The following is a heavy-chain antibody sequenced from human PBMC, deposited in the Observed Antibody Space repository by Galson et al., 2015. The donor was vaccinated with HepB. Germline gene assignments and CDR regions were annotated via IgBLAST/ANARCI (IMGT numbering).Heavy chain of an antibody. CDR2: IIPKFGTG. J-gene: IGHJ4*02. D-gene: IGHD1-26*01. Sequence: SVKVSCKASGDSFSSYVISWVRQAPGQGLGWMGGIIPKFGTGNYAQKFQGRVTITADESTNTVFMELSRLTSQDTAMYYCARKGGSGYYYILDYWGQGTLVTVSS. CDR3: ARKGGSGYYYILDY. CDR1: GDSFSSYV. V-gene: IGHV1-69*13.